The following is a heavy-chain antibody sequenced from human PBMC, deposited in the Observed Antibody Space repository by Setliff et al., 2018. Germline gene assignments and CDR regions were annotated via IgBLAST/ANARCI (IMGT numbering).Heavy chain of an antibody. Sequence: ASETLSLTCTVSGASITSGVYYWAWIRQPPGKGLEWIGRIYHRGDTYYNASLKSRLTISVDTAKNQVSLNLRSVTAADTAVYYCARTGTYRYFDYWGQGTQVTVSS. CDR1: GASITSGVYY. D-gene: IGHD1-1*01. V-gene: IGHV4-39*01. J-gene: IGHJ4*02. CDR2: IYHRGDT. CDR3: ARTGTYRYFDY.